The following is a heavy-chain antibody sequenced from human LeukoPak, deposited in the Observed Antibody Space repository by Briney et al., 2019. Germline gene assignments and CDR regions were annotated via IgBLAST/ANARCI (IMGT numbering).Heavy chain of an antibody. J-gene: IGHJ4*02. CDR3: ARVPTIFGVEIDY. CDR1: GGSISSYY. CDR2: INHSGST. Sequence: SETLSLTCTVSGGSISSYYWSWIRQPPGKGLEWIGEINHSGSTNYNPSLKSRVTISVDTSKNQFSLKLSSVTAADTAVYYCARVPTIFGVEIDYWGQGTLVTVSS. D-gene: IGHD3-3*01. V-gene: IGHV4-34*01.